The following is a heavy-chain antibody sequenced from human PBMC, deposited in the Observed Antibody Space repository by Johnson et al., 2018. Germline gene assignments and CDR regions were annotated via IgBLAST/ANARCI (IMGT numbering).Heavy chain of an antibody. J-gene: IGHJ3*01. CDR3: VPMDTAMAN. CDR2: ISWNSGSI. CDR1: GFTFDDYA. Sequence: VQLVESGGGLVQPGRSLRLSCAASGFTFDDYAMHWVRQAPGKGLEWVSGISWNSGSIGYADSVKGRFTISRDNAKNSLYLQMNSLRAEDTAVYSCVPMDTAMANWGQGTMVTVSS. D-gene: IGHD5-18*01. V-gene: IGHV3-9*01.